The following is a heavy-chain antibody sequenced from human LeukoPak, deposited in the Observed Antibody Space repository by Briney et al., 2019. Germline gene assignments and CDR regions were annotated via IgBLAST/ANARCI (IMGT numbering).Heavy chain of an antibody. J-gene: IGHJ3*02. CDR3: AKDARSESRAFDI. D-gene: IGHD1-26*01. Sequence: PGGSLRLSCAASGFTFSSYSMNWVRQAPGKGLEWVSAISGSGGSTYYADSVKGRFTISRDNSKNTLYLQMNSLRAEDTAVYYCAKDARSESRAFDIWGQETMVTVSS. V-gene: IGHV3-23*01. CDR2: ISGSGGST. CDR1: GFTFSSYS.